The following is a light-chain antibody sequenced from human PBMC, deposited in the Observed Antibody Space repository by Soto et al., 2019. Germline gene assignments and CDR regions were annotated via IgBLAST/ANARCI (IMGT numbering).Light chain of an antibody. Sequence: DIVMTQSPLSLPVTPGEPASISCRSSQSLLHSNGYNYLDWYLQKPGQSPQLLIYLGSNRASGVPDRFSGSGSGTDFTLKISRVEAEDVGVDYCMQALQTPCTFGQGTKLEIK. CDR2: LGS. V-gene: IGKV2-28*01. CDR3: MQALQTPCT. J-gene: IGKJ2*02. CDR1: QSLLHSNGYNY.